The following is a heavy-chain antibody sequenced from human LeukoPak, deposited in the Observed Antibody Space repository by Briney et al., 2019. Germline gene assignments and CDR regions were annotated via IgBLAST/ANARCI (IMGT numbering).Heavy chain of an antibody. D-gene: IGHD6-6*01. J-gene: IGHJ4*02. CDR2: INHSGST. CDR3: ARAIAAPPPRGY. Sequence: SETLSLTCTVSGGSISSSSYYWSWIRQPPGKGLEWIGEINHSGSTNYNPSLKSRVTISVDTSKNQFSLKLSSVTAADTAVYYCARAIAAPPPRGYWGQGTLVTVSS. CDR1: GGSISSSSYY. V-gene: IGHV4-39*07.